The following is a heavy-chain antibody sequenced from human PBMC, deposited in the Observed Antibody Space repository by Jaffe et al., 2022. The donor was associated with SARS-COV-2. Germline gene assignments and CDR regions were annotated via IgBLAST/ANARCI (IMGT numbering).Heavy chain of an antibody. Sequence: EVQLLESGGGLVQPGGSLRLSCAASGFTFSSYAMSWVRQAPGKGLEWVSAISGSGGSTYYADSVKGRFTISRDNSKNTLYLQMNSLRAEDTAVYYCAKDGAAYYPSGAAPDYWGQGTLVTVSS. D-gene: IGHD3-22*01. J-gene: IGHJ4*02. CDR2: ISGSGGST. V-gene: IGHV3-23*01. CDR1: GFTFSSYA. CDR3: AKDGAAYYPSGAAPDY.